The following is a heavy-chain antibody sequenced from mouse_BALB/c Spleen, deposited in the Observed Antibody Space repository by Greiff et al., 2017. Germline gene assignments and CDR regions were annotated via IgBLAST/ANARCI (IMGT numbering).Heavy chain of an antibody. D-gene: IGHD1-2*01. CDR1: GFSLTSYG. CDR3: ATIHYYGPFAY. V-gene: IGHV2-9*02. J-gene: IGHJ3*01. Sequence: VQGVESGPGLVAPSQSLSITGTVSGFSLTSYGVHWVRQPPGKGREWLGVIWAGGSTNYNSALMSRLSISKDNSKSQVFLKMNSLQTDDTAMYYCATIHYYGPFAYWGQGTLVTVSA. CDR2: IWAGGST.